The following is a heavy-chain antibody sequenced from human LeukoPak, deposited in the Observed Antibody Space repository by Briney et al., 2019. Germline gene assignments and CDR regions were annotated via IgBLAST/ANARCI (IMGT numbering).Heavy chain of an antibody. CDR1: GGSISGYY. CDR2: IYSSGST. CDR3: ARQIVGARALDY. D-gene: IGHD3-22*01. J-gene: IGHJ4*02. V-gene: IGHV4-59*08. Sequence: PSETLSLTCTVSGGSISGYYWIWIRQPPGKGLEWLAYIYSSGSTNYNPSLKGRVTVSVDTSKNQFSLKLSSVTAADTAVYFCARQIVGARALDYWGQGTLINVSS.